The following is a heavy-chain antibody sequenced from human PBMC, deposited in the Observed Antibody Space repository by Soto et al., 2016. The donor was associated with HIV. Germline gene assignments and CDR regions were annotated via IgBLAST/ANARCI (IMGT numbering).Heavy chain of an antibody. CDR3: ATVFPEGAAAGTGGDY. J-gene: IGHJ4*02. CDR1: GSSLSALS. D-gene: IGHD6-13*01. V-gene: IGHV1-24*01. CDR2: FDPEEGKT. Sequence: QVQLIQSGTEVKKPGASVKVSCKVSGSSLSALSIHWVRQSPGKGLEWVGGFDPEEGKTVYTQKFQGRVTMTEDTSTDTAYMEVSSLRSEDTAVYYCATVFPEGAAAGTGGDYWGQGTLVTVSS.